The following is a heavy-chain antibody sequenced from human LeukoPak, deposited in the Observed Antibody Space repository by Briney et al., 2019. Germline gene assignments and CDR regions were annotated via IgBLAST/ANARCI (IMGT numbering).Heavy chain of an antibody. V-gene: IGHV1-46*01. CDR2: INPSGGST. CDR3: ARDYYDSSGYSRFDP. J-gene: IGHJ5*02. D-gene: IGHD3-22*01. CDR1: GYTFTSYY. Sequence: ASVKVSCKASGYTFTSYYMHWVRQAPGQGLEWMGIINPSGGSTSYAQKFQGRVTMTRDTSTSTVYMDLSSLRSEDTAVYYCARDYYDSSGYSRFDPWGQGTLVTVSS.